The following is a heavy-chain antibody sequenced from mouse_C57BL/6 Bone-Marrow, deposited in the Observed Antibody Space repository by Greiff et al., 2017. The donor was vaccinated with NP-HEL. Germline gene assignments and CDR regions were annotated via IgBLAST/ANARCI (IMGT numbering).Heavy chain of an antibody. J-gene: IGHJ1*03. CDR1: GYTFTDYE. V-gene: IGHV1-15*01. CDR2: IDPETGGT. CDR3: TRRTYYGRGYWYFDV. D-gene: IGHD1-1*01. Sequence: VQLQQSGAELVRPGASVTLSCKASGYTFTDYEMHWVKQTPVHGLEWIGAIDPETGGTAYNQKFKGKAILTADKSSSTAYMELRSLTSEDSAVYCCTRRTYYGRGYWYFDVWGTGTTVTVSS.